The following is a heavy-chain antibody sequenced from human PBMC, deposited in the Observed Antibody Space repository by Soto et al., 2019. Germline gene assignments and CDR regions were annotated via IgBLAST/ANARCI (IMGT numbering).Heavy chain of an antibody. D-gene: IGHD3-10*01. CDR3: AKDHYGSAIYGMDV. V-gene: IGHV3-9*01. J-gene: IGHJ6*02. Sequence: EVQLVESGGGLVQPGRSLRLSCAASGFSFEDYAMHWVRQAPRKGLEWVSGIAWNSDIIGYADAVKGRFTISRDNGKNSLYLQMNSLRPEDTALYYCAKDHYGSAIYGMDVWGQGTTVTVSS. CDR2: IAWNSDII. CDR1: GFSFEDYA.